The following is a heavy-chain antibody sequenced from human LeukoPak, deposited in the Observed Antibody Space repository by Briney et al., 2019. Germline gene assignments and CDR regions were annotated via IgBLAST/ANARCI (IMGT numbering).Heavy chain of an antibody. CDR2: IYTSGST. J-gene: IGHJ4*02. V-gene: IGHV4-61*02. Sequence: SQTLSLTCSVSGGSISSGSYYWSWIRQPAGKGLEWIGRIYTSGSTNYNPSLKSRVTMPFDASNNQFSLRLSSVTAADTGVYYCARVTTGGYYNYWGQGTLVTVSS. CDR1: GGSISSGSYY. D-gene: IGHD3-22*01. CDR3: ARVTTGGYYNY.